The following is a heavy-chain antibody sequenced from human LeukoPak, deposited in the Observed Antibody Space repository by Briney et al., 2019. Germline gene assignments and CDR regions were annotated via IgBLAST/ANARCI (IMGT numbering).Heavy chain of an antibody. D-gene: IGHD3-22*01. CDR2: ISWNSGSI. J-gene: IGHJ3*02. CDR1: GFTFDDYA. Sequence: PGRSLRLSCAASGFTFDDYAMHWLRQAPGKGLEWVSGISWNSGSIGYADSVKGRFTISRDNAKNSLYLQMNSLRAEDMALYYCAKADYYDSSGSIFDIWGQGTMVTVSS. CDR3: AKADYYDSSGSIFDI. V-gene: IGHV3-9*03.